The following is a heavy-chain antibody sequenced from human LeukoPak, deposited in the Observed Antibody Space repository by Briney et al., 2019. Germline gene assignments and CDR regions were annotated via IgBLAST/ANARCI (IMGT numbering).Heavy chain of an antibody. CDR2: ISGSGGST. D-gene: IGHD6-19*01. J-gene: IGHJ5*02. CDR1: GFTFSSYA. V-gene: IGHV3-23*01. CDR3: AKARVVAGTNWFDP. Sequence: GGSLRLSCAASGFTFSSYAMSWVRQAPGKGLEWVSAISGSGGSTYYADSVKGRFTISRDSSKNTLYLQMNSLRAEDTAVYYCAKARVVAGTNWFDPWGQGTLVTVSS.